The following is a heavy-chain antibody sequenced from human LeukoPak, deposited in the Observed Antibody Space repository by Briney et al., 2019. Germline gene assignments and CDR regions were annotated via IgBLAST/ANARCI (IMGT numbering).Heavy chain of an antibody. V-gene: IGHV4-39*01. CDR3: ARHLYYCSSSSCYTRFDP. Sequence: SETLSLTCSVSGASISRSGTFWGWIRQPPGKGLEWIGTVYYSGSTYYIPSLKSRVTISVDTSKNQFSLKLSSVTAADTAVYYCARHLYYCSSSSCYTRFDPWGQGTLVTVSS. CDR1: GASISRSGTF. J-gene: IGHJ5*02. CDR2: VYYSGST. D-gene: IGHD2-2*02.